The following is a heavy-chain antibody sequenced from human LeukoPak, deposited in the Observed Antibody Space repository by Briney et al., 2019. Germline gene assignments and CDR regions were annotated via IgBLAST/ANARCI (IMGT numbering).Heavy chain of an antibody. V-gene: IGHV4-59*01. J-gene: IGHJ4*02. CDR3: ASGGYYDSSGYYLFDY. CDR2: IYYSGST. D-gene: IGHD3-22*01. Sequence: SETLSLTCTVSGGSISSYYWSWIRQPPGKGLEWIGYIYYSGSTNYNPSLKSRVTISVDTSKKQFSLKLSSVTAADTAVYYCASGGYYDSSGYYLFDYWGQGTLVTVSS. CDR1: GGSISSYY.